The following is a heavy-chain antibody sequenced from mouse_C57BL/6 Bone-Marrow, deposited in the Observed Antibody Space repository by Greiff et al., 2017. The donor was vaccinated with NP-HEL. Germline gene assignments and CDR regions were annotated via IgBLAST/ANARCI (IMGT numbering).Heavy chain of an antibody. V-gene: IGHV1-55*01. CDR3: ARSPYDGYYAWCAY. D-gene: IGHD2-3*01. CDR1: GYTFTSYW. J-gene: IGHJ3*01. Sequence: VQRVESGTVLARPGASVKMSCKTSGYTFTSYWITWVKQRPGQGLEWIGDIYPGSGSTNYNEKFKSKATLTVDTSSSTAYMQLSSLTSEDSAVYYCARSPYDGYYAWCAYWGQGTLVTVSA. CDR2: IYPGSGST.